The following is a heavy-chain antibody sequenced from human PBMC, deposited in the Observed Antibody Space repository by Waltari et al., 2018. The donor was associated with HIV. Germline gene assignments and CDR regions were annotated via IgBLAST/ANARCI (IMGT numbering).Heavy chain of an antibody. Sequence: EVQLVESGGGLVQPGGSLRLSCAASGFTLSDHYMDWVRQAPGKGREWVGRIRSNANGYTTEYAASVEGRFSISRDEASNSAYLQMNSLKTEDTAVYFCGRGAAGSVSDYWGPGTLVTVSS. CDR2: IRSNANGYTT. CDR3: GRGAAGSVSDY. J-gene: IGHJ4*02. D-gene: IGHD2-15*01. CDR1: GFTLSDHY. V-gene: IGHV3-72*01.